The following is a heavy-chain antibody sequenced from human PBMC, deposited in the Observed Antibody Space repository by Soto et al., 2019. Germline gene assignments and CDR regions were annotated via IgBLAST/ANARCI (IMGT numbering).Heavy chain of an antibody. J-gene: IGHJ6*01. CDR3: SRLPPERYSAYDVPFDV. Sequence: EVQLVESGGGLVKPGWSLRLSCITSGFAFGDFDMIWFRQAPGKGLECVGFITSKKYGATPQYAASVRGRFSISRDDSRGVAYLQMNDLKADDTAVDYCSRLPPERYSAYDVPFDVWGRGTSVTVSS. CDR1: GFAFGDFD. CDR2: ITSKKYGATP. D-gene: IGHD5-12*01. V-gene: IGHV3-49*05.